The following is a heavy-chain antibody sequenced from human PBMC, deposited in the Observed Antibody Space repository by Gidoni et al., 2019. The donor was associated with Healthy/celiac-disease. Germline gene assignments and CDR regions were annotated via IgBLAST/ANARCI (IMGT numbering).Heavy chain of an antibody. J-gene: IGHJ4*02. D-gene: IGHD3-3*01. V-gene: IGHV2-26*01. CDR2: IFSNDEK. CDR3: ARIRDPAYYDFWSGYYTSEHEWLRKYYFDY. CDR1: GFSLSNARMG. Sequence: QVTLKESGPVLVKPTETLTLTCTVSGFSLSNARMGVSWIRPPPGKALEWLAHIFSNDEKSYSTSLKSRLTISKDTSKSQVVLTMTNMDPVDTATYYCARIRDPAYYDFWSGYYTSEHEWLRKYYFDYWGQGTLVTVSS.